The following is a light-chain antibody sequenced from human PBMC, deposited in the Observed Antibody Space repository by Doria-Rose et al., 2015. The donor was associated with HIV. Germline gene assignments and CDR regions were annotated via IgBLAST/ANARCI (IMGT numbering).Light chain of an antibody. Sequence: DIQVTQSPESLGMSLGERATLNCKSNQSLLYTSKNYLAWYQQQPGQPPQLMIYWASTRQSGVPARFSGSGSGTDFTLTISSLEAEDVAVYYCQQYYDTPSFGPGTTVDIK. CDR2: WAS. J-gene: IGKJ3*01. V-gene: IGKV4-1*01. CDR3: QQYYDTPS. CDR1: QSLLYTSKNY.